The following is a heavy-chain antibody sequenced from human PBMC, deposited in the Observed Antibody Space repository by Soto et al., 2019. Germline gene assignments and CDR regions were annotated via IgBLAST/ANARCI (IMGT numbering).Heavy chain of an antibody. V-gene: IGHV3-7*03. CDR3: ARDRGSSWYEAWFDP. D-gene: IGHD6-13*01. CDR1: GFTFRGYW. J-gene: IGHJ5*02. CDR2: INQDGSEK. Sequence: PGGSLRLSCIASGFTFRGYWMSWVRQAPGKGLEWVANINQDGSEKNYVDSVKGRFTISRDNAKGSLSLQMNSLRADDTAVYYCARDRGSSWYEAWFDPWGQGTLVTVSS.